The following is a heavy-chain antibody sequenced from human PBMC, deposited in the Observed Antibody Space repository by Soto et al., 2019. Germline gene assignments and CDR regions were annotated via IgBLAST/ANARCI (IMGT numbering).Heavy chain of an antibody. V-gene: IGHV1-18*04. Sequence: QVQLVQSGGEVKKPGASVKVSCKASGYTFISYGITWVRQATGQGLEWMGWTHAYIGNTNYAQNLQGRVTMTTDTSTSTASMELRSLRSDDTAVYFCARVGMKNYDFWSGYLDHWGQGTLITVSS. CDR1: GYTFISYG. CDR3: ARVGMKNYDFWSGYLDH. J-gene: IGHJ4*02. D-gene: IGHD3-3*01. CDR2: THAYIGNT.